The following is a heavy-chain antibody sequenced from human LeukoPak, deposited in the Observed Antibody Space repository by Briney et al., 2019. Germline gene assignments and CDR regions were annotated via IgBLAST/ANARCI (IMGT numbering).Heavy chain of an antibody. D-gene: IGHD3-10*01. Sequence: ASVKVSCKASGYXXTGXYXXXXRXXXXQGXXXXGXINPNSGGTNYAQKFQGRVIMTRDTSISTAYMELSRLRSDDTAVYYCARGIWFGELPPFDYWGQGTLVTVSS. CDR2: INPNSGGT. J-gene: IGHJ4*02. CDR3: ARGIWFGELPPFDY. CDR1: GYXXTGXY. V-gene: IGHV1-2*02.